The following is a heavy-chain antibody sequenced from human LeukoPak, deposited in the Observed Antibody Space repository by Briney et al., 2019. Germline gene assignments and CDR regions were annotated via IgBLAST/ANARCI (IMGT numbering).Heavy chain of an antibody. Sequence: PGGSLRLSCAASEFTFSSYSMTWVRQAPGKGLEWVSSISTYSDYIFYADSVKGRFTISRDNAKNSLYLQMNSLRAEDTAVYYCAKDRYVGYFDYWGQGTLVTVSS. D-gene: IGHD1-14*01. CDR2: ISTYSDYI. CDR1: EFTFSSYS. CDR3: AKDRYVGYFDY. J-gene: IGHJ4*02. V-gene: IGHV3-21*01.